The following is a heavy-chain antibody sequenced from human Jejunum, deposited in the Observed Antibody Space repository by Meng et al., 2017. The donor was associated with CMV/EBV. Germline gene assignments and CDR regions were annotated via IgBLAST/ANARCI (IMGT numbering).Heavy chain of an antibody. V-gene: IGHV3-66*02. Sequence: SGFAVNTKYMSWVRQAPGKGLEWVSAIYSGGTTYYLDYVKGRFSISRDNSKNTVFLQMNSLRSEDTAMYYCVRGDSGGYYPDAFDIWGQGTMVTVSS. CDR1: GFAVNTKY. CDR2: IYSGGTT. J-gene: IGHJ3*02. CDR3: VRGDSGGYYPDAFDI. D-gene: IGHD3-22*01.